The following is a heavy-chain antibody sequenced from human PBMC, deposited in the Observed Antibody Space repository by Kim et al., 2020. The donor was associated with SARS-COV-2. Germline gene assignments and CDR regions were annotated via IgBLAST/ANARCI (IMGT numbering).Heavy chain of an antibody. V-gene: IGHV3-23*01. Sequence: GGSLRLSCAASGFTFAGYAMSWVRQAPGKGLEWVSTIKNNGDTAYYADSVKGRFTISRDNSMKTLYLQMNSLRAEDTAVYYCAKNMGRGVISYWYFDFWGRGILVTVSS. CDR2: IKNNGDTA. CDR1: GFTFAGYA. D-gene: IGHD3-10*01. J-gene: IGHJ2*01. CDR3: AKNMGRGVISYWYFDF.